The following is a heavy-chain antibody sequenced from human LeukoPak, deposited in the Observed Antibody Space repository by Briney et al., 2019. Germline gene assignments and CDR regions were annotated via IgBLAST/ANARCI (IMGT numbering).Heavy chain of an antibody. CDR1: GFTFSSYG. V-gene: IGHV3-30*02. D-gene: IGHD1-26*01. CDR3: AKDRSGSYDAFNI. Sequence: PGGSLRLSCAASGFTFSSYGMHWVRQAPGKGLEWVAFIRYDGSNKYYADSVKGRFTISRDNSKNTLCLQMNSLRAEDTAVYYCAKDRSGSYDAFNIWGQGTMVTVSS. J-gene: IGHJ3*02. CDR2: IRYDGSNK.